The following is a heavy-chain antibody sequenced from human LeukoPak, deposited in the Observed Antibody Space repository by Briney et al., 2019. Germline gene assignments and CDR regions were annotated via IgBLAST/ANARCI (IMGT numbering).Heavy chain of an antibody. J-gene: IGHJ6*02. CDR1: GSTFSSYA. CDR3: ARLYGMDV. V-gene: IGHV3-30*04. Sequence: GGSLRLSCAASGSTFSSYAMHWVRQAPGKGPEWVAVISYDGSNKYYADSVKGRFTISRDNSKNTLYLQMNSLRAEDTAVYYCARLYGMDVWGQGTTVTVSS. CDR2: ISYDGSNK.